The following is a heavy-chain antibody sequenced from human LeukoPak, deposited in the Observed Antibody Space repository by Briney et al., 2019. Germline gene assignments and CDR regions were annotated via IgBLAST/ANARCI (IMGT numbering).Heavy chain of an antibody. J-gene: IGHJ4*02. V-gene: IGHV1-2*02. D-gene: IGHD2-2*01. CDR3: ARGLRDFPAFGS. CDR2: INPNSVGT. Sequence: GASVKVSCKASGYTFTGYYMHWVRQAPGQGLEWMGWINPNSVGTNYAQKFQGRVTMTRDTSISTAYMELRRLRSDDTAVYYCARGLRDFPAFGSWGQGTLVTVSS. CDR1: GYTFTGYY.